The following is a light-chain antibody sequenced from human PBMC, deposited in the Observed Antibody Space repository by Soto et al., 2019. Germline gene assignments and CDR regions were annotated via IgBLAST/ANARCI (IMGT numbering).Light chain of an antibody. V-gene: IGKV3-15*01. J-gene: IGKJ3*01. CDR3: QLCGNCPPT. Sequence: EMVMTQSPATLSVSPGERVTLSCRASESVHRNLAWYQQKPDQGPSLLIYYASTRATGVPDRFTGSGSGTEFTLIFSSLQSGGFGVCHFQLCGNCPPTFGPGTKVQIK. CDR1: ESVHRN. CDR2: YAS.